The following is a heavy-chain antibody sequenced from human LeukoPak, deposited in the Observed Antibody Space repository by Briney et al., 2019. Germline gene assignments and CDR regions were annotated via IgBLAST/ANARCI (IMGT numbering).Heavy chain of an antibody. CDR1: GYTFTGYY. CDR2: INPNSGGT. V-gene: IGHV1-2*06. CDR3: ARVAAGTPFDY. D-gene: IGHD6-13*01. Sequence: VSVKVSCEASGYTFTGYYMHWVRQAPGQGLEWMGRINPNSGGTNYAQKFQGRVTMTRDTSISTAYMELSRLRSDDTAVYYCARVAAGTPFDYWGQGTLVTVSS. J-gene: IGHJ4*02.